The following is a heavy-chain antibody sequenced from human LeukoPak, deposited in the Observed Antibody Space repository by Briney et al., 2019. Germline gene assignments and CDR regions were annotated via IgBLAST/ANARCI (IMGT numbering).Heavy chain of an antibody. D-gene: IGHD2-15*01. V-gene: IGHV3-64*01. J-gene: IGHJ4*02. CDR1: GFTFSSYG. Sequence: GGSLRLSCAASGFTFSSYGMHWVRQAPGKGLEYVSAISSNGISTYYANSVKGRFTISRDNSKNTLYLQTGSLRAEDMAVYYCARVSCSGGGCYSFDYWGQGTLVTVSS. CDR2: ISSNGIST. CDR3: ARVSCSGGGCYSFDY.